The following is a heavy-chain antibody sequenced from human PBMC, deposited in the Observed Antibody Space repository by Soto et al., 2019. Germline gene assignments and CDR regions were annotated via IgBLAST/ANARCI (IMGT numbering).Heavy chain of an antibody. Sequence: QVQLVESGGGVVQPGRSLRLSCAASGFTFSSYAIHWVRQGPGKGLEWVAVISYDGNNNFYADSVKGRFTISRDDSKNTVSLEMNSLRNEDTAVYSCGRDAHPCSSGVCFHNWVDPWGQGTLVTVSS. CDR1: GFTFSSYA. CDR3: GRDAHPCSSGVCFHNWVDP. CDR2: ISYDGNNN. V-gene: IGHV3-30*03. D-gene: IGHD2-8*01. J-gene: IGHJ5*02.